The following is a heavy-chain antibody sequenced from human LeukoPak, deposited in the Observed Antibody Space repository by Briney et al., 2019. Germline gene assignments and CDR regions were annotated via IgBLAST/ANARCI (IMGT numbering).Heavy chain of an antibody. CDR3: AKDPNGDYIGAFDM. V-gene: IGHV3-23*01. J-gene: IGHJ3*02. Sequence: GGSLRLCCAASGITASSYAMTWVRQAPGKGLEWVSSISGSGDRTMYADSVKGRFTISRDNFKNTLYLQMNSLRAEDTALYHCAKDPNGDYIGAFDMWGQGTMVTVSS. CDR1: GITASSYA. D-gene: IGHD4-17*01. CDR2: ISGSGDRT.